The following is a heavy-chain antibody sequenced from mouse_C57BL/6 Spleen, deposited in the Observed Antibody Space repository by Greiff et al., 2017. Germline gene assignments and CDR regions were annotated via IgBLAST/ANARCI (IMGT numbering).Heavy chain of an antibody. CDR1: GFTFSSYG. CDR3: ERPRLCSTYWYFYV. Sequence: VQLKESGGDLVKPGGSLKLSCAASGFTFSSYGMSWVRQTPDKRLEWVATISSGGSYTYYPDSVKGRFTITRDNAKNTLYLQMSMLKSAATAMYFCERPRLCSTYWYFYVWGTGTTVTVSS. V-gene: IGHV5-6*01. J-gene: IGHJ1*03. D-gene: IGHD1-1*01. CDR2: ISSGGSYT.